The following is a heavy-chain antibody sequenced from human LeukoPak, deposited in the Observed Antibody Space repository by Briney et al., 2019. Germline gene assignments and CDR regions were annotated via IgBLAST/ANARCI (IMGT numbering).Heavy chain of an antibody. Sequence: GRSLRLSCAASGFTFSSYGIHWVRQAPGKGLEWVAVISYDGSNKYYADSVKGRFTISRDNSKNTLYLQMNSLRAEDTAVYYCAKSVRGYNYYYYYGMDVWGQGTTVTVSS. CDR1: GFTFSSYG. V-gene: IGHV3-30*18. CDR2: ISYDGSNK. CDR3: AKSVRGYNYYYYYGMDV. J-gene: IGHJ6*02. D-gene: IGHD3-10*02.